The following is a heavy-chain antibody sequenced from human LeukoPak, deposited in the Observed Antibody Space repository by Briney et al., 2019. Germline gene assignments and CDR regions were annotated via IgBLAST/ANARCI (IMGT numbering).Heavy chain of an antibody. CDR3: AKALAVAGRDAFDI. CDR1: GYTFSRYA. J-gene: IGHJ3*02. Sequence: GGSLRLSCAASGYTFSRYATSCVPQAPGKGLEWVSLISGSGGSTYYADSVTGRFTISRDNSKNTLYLQMNSLRAEDTAVYCCAKALAVAGRDAFDIWGQGTMVTVSS. CDR2: ISGSGGST. D-gene: IGHD6-19*01. V-gene: IGHV3-23*01.